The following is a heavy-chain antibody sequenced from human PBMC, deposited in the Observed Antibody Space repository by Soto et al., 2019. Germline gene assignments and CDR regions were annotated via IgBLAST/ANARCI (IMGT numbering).Heavy chain of an antibody. Sequence: ASVKVSCKASGGTFSSYAISWVRQATGQGLEWMGWMNPNSGNTGYAQKFQGRVTMTRNTSISTAYMELSSLRSEDTAVYYCARGGTEIPDYWGQGTLVTVSS. J-gene: IGHJ4*02. CDR1: GGTFSSYA. D-gene: IGHD1-1*01. CDR2: MNPNSGNT. CDR3: ARGGTEIPDY. V-gene: IGHV1-8*02.